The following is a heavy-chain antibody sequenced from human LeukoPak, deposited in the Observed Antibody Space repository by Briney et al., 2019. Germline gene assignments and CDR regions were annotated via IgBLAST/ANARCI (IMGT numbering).Heavy chain of an antibody. J-gene: IGHJ4*02. CDR1: GGSFSGYY. V-gene: IGHV4-34*01. CDR3: ASSIPMVRGAIDY. D-gene: IGHD3-10*01. Sequence: SETLSLTCAVYGGSFSGYYWSWIRQPPGKGLEWIGEINHSGSTNYNPSLKSRVTISVDTSKNQFSLKLSSVTAADTAVYYCASSIPMVRGAIDYWGQGTLVTVSS. CDR2: INHSGST.